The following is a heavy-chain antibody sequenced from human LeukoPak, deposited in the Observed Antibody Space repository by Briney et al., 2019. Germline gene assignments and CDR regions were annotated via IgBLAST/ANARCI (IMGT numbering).Heavy chain of an antibody. CDR2: IDPSDSYT. D-gene: IGHD2-2*01. Sequence: RGESLKISCKGSGYIFTSYWISWVRQMPGKGLEWMGRIDPSDSYTNYSPSFQGHVTISADKSISTAYLQWSSLKASDTAMYYCARHMAVDCSSTSCYGNYYYYYGMDVWGQGTTVTVSS. CDR1: GYIFTSYW. CDR3: ARHMAVDCSSTSCYGNYYYYYGMDV. J-gene: IGHJ6*02. V-gene: IGHV5-10-1*01.